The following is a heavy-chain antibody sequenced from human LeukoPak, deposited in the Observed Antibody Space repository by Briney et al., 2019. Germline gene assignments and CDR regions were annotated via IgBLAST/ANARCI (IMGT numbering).Heavy chain of an antibody. Sequence: SETLSLTCTVSGGPISGGGYYWSWIRQHPGKGLGWIGYIYYSGSTYYNPSLKSRVTISVDTSKNQFSLKLSSVTAADTAVYYCARGSVYGDYEYWGQGTLVTVSS. D-gene: IGHD4-17*01. CDR3: ARGSVYGDYEY. CDR1: GGPISGGGYY. J-gene: IGHJ4*02. V-gene: IGHV4-31*03. CDR2: IYYSGST.